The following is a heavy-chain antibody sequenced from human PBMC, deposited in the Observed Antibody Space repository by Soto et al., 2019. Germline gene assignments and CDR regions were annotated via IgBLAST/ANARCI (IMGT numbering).Heavy chain of an antibody. CDR2: IRSKAYGGTT. CDR1: GFTFGDYA. V-gene: IGHV3-49*04. Sequence: GGSLRLSCTASGFTFGDYAMSWVRQAPGKGLEWVGFIRSKAYGGTTEYAASVKGRFTISRDDSKSIAYLQMNSLKTEDTAVYYCTRPGRGMDVWGQGTTVTVSS. D-gene: IGHD6-6*01. J-gene: IGHJ6*02. CDR3: TRPGRGMDV.